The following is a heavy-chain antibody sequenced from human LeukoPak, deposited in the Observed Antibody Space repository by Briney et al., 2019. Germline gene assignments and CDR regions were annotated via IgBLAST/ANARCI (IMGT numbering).Heavy chain of an antibody. V-gene: IGHV3-21*01. CDR3: ARDSRIAAAGNAYFDY. D-gene: IGHD6-13*01. J-gene: IGHJ4*02. CDR1: GFTFSSYS. CDR2: ISSSSSYI. Sequence: PGGSLRLSCAASGFTFSSYSMNWVRQAPGKGLEWVSSISSSSSYIYYADSVKGRFIISRDNAKNSLYLQMNSLRVEDTAVYYCARDSRIAAAGNAYFDYWGQGTLVTVSS.